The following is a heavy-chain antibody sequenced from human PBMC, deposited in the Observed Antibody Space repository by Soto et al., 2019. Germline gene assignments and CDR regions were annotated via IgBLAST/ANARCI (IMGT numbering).Heavy chain of an antibody. V-gene: IGHV4-4*02. J-gene: IGHJ4*02. CDR2: IYHSGST. D-gene: IGHD6-19*01. CDR3: ASGGWYLMDDDY. CDR1: GGSISSSNW. Sequence: SETLSLTCAVSGGSISSSNWWICVRQPPGKGLEWIGEIYHSGSTNYNPSLKSRVTISVDKSKNQFSLKLRSVTAADTAVYYCASGGWYLMDDDYWGQGTLVTVSS.